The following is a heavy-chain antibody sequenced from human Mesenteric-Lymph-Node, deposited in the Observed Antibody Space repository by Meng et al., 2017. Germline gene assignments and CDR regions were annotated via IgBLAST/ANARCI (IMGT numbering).Heavy chain of an antibody. Sequence: VQLEESGPGLWNPSGTLSRSCAVAGGSTSSSNWWSWVRQPPGKGLEWIGEIYHSGSTNYNPSLKSRVTISVDKSKNQFSLNLSSVTAADTAVYYCAKDRKLGAYDYWGQGTLVTVSS. CDR3: AKDRKLGAYDY. J-gene: IGHJ4*02. D-gene: IGHD1-7*01. CDR2: IYHSGST. CDR1: GGSTSSSNW. V-gene: IGHV4-4*02.